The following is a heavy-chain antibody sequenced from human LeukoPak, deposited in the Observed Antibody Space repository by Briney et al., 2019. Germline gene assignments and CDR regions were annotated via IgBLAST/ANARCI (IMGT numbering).Heavy chain of an antibody. V-gene: IGHV3-48*01. Sequence: PGGSLRLSCAASGFTFSTYTMNWVRQAPGKGLEWISYITSSSTTIYYADSVKGRFTISRDNSKNTVYLQMNSLRAEDTAVYYCAKESGYDFEYWGQGTLVTVSS. CDR1: GFTFSTYT. CDR3: AKESGYDFEY. CDR2: ITSSSTTI. J-gene: IGHJ4*02. D-gene: IGHD5-12*01.